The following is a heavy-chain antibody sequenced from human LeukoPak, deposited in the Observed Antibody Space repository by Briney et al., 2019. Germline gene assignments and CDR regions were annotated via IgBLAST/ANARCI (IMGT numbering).Heavy chain of an antibody. Sequence: GALRLSCAASGFTVITNDMTWVRQAPGKGLEWVSVLYSDGNTKYADSAQGRFTISRDNSKNTLYLEMNSLSPDDTAVYYCARGVEPLAANTLAYWGQGTLVTVSS. CDR3: ARGVEPLAANTLAY. D-gene: IGHD1-14*01. J-gene: IGHJ4*02. V-gene: IGHV3-53*01. CDR2: LYSDGNT. CDR1: GFTVITND.